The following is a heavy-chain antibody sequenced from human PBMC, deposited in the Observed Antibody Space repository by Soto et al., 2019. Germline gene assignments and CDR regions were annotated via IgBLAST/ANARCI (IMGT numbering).Heavy chain of an antibody. J-gene: IGHJ6*02. CDR2: ISGSGGST. Sequence: GGSLRLSCAASGFTFSSYAMSWVRQAPGKGLEWVSAISGSGGSTYYADSVKGRFTISRDNSKNTLYLQMNSRRAEDTAVYYCAKEDTRCSSTSCYNYYYYGMDVWGQGTTVTVSS. CDR3: AKEDTRCSSTSCYNYYYYGMDV. D-gene: IGHD2-2*02. V-gene: IGHV3-23*01. CDR1: GFTFSSYA.